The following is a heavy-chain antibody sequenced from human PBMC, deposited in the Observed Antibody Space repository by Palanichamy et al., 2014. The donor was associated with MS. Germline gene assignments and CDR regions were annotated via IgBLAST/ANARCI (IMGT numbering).Heavy chain of an antibody. D-gene: IGHD6-25*01. CDR3: ARDLASAARGSHGMDV. J-gene: IGHJ6*02. CDR1: GVTFSTYG. V-gene: IGHV3-33*01. CDR2: IWYDGSDK. Sequence: QAQLVESGGGVVQPGRSLRLSCAASGVTFSTYGMYWVRQAPGKGLQWVAGIWYDGSDKFYADSVKGRFTISRDNSKNTLFLQMNSLRVEDTAVYYCARDLASAARGSHGMDVWGQGTTVTVSS.